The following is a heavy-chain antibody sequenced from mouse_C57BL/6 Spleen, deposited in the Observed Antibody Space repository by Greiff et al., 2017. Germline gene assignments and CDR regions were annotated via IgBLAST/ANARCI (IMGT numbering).Heavy chain of an antibody. CDR3: ARWGYYGSSYEAWFAY. CDR1: GYAFSSYW. D-gene: IGHD1-1*01. Sequence: QVQLKQSGAELVKPGASVKISCKASGYAFSSYWMHWVKQRPGKGLEWIGQIYPGDGDTNYNGKFKGKATLPADNSSSTAYMPLSSLTSEDSAVYFCARWGYYGSSYEAWFAYWGQGTLVTVSA. J-gene: IGHJ3*01. CDR2: IYPGDGDT. V-gene: IGHV1-80*01.